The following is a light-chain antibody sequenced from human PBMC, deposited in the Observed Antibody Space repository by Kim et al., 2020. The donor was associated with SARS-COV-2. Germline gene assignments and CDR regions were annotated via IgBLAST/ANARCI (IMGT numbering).Light chain of an antibody. J-gene: IGKJ1*01. CDR2: KAS. Sequence: DIQMTQSPSTLSASVGDRVTITCRAGQSISSWLAWYQQKPGKAPKLLIYKASSLESGVPSRFSGSRSGTEFTLTISSLQPDDFATYYCQQYNIYAWTFGQGTKVDIK. CDR1: QSISSW. V-gene: IGKV1-5*03. CDR3: QQYNIYAWT.